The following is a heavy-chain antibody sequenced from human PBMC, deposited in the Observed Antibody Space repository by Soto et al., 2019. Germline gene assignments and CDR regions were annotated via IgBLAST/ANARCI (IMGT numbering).Heavy chain of an antibody. D-gene: IGHD3-16*01. CDR1: GDSISVSADSNTNHY. CDR2: SYYSGAT. Sequence: SETLSLTCTVSGDSISVSADSNTNHYWSWVRQPPGKGLEWIGSSYYSGATNYNPSLKSRVTMSEDTSKNKFSLNLSSVPAADTAIYYCAGSMVDWGTYYYYYGLDVWGQGTTITVSS. CDR3: AGSMVDWGTYYYYYGLDV. V-gene: IGHV4-59*11. J-gene: IGHJ6*02.